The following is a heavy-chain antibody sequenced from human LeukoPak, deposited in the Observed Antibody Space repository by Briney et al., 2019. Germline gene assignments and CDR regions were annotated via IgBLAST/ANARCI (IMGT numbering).Heavy chain of an antibody. CDR3: AREGLNMVRGVIPKEAWGWFDP. Sequence: SQTLSLTCSVSGGSISSGSYYWGWIRQPAGKGLEWIVRIYTRGSTNYNPSLKSRFTISVDTSKNQFSLKLTSVTAADTAVYYCAREGLNMVRGVIPKEAWGWFDPWGQGTLVTVSS. CDR1: GGSISSGSYY. D-gene: IGHD3-10*01. J-gene: IGHJ5*02. V-gene: IGHV4-61*02. CDR2: IYTRGST.